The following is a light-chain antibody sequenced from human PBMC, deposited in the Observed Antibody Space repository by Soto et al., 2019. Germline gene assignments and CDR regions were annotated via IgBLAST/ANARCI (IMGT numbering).Light chain of an antibody. CDR1: SSDVGSYNR. V-gene: IGLV2-23*01. CDR2: EGS. J-gene: IGLJ2*01. CDR3: CSYAGSSLV. Sequence: QSVLTQAASVAGSPGQSITISCTGTSSDVGSYNRVSWYQQHPGKAPKLMIYEGSKRPSGVSNRFSGSKSGNTASLTISGLQAEDEADYYCCSYAGSSLVFGGGTKLTVL.